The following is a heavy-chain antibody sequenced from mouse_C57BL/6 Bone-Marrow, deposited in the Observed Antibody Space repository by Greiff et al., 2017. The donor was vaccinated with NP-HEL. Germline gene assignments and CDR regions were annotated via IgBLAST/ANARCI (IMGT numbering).Heavy chain of an antibody. CDR2: IDPSDSYT. CDR3: AKGGDSNYEDY. V-gene: IGHV1-69*01. J-gene: IGHJ2*01. CDR1: GYTFTSYW. Sequence: QVQLQQPGAELVMPGASVKLSCKASGYTFTSYWMHWVKQRPGQGLEWIGEIDPSDSYTNYNQKFKGKSTLTVDKSSSTAYMQLSSLTSEDSAVYYCAKGGDSNYEDYWGQGTTLTVSS. D-gene: IGHD2-5*01.